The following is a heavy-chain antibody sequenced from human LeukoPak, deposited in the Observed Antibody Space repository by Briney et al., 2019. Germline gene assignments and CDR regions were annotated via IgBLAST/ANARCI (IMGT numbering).Heavy chain of an antibody. CDR1: VYTFTSYY. Sequence: ASVKVSCKASVYTFTSYYMHWVRQAPGQGLEWMGIINPSGGSTSYAQKFQGRVTMTRDTSTSTVYMELSSLRSEDTAVYYCARDLVGSHTSYSSGAWDYWGQGTLVTVSS. D-gene: IGHD3-9*01. CDR2: INPSGGST. CDR3: ARDLVGSHTSYSSGAWDY. V-gene: IGHV1-46*01. J-gene: IGHJ4*02.